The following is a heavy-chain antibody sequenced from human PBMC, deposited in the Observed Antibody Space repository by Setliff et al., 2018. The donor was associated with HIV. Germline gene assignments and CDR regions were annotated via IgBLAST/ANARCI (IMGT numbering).Heavy chain of an antibody. CDR2: INSDGSST. CDR1: GFFFSRHV. D-gene: IGHD4-17*01. V-gene: IGHV3-74*01. J-gene: IGHJ5*02. Sequence: GFFFSRHVMSWVRQAPGKGLVWVSHINSDGSSTSYADSVKGRFTISSDNAKNSLYLQMNSLRLEDTAVYYCARGQIGYGDYDLNWFDPWGQGTLVTVSS. CDR3: ARGQIGYGDYDLNWFDP.